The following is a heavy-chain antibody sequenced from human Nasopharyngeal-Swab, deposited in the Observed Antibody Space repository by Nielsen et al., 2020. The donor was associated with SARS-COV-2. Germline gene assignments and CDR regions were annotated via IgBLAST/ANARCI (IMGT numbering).Heavy chain of an antibody. Sequence: KVSCKGSGYSFTSYWIGWVRQMPGKGLEWMGIIYPGDSDTRYSPSFQGQVTISADKSISTAYLQWSSLKAPDTAMYYCARRVGYCSGGSCYFDYWGQGTLVTVSS. D-gene: IGHD2-15*01. CDR2: IYPGDSDT. V-gene: IGHV5-51*01. CDR3: ARRVGYCSGGSCYFDY. J-gene: IGHJ4*02. CDR1: GYSFTSYW.